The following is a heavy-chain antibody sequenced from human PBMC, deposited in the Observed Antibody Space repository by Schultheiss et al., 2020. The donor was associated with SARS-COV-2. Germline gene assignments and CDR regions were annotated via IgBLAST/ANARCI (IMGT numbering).Heavy chain of an antibody. D-gene: IGHD2-2*02. CDR1: GGSISSGGYY. CDR3: ARAYCSSTSCYTGGFDY. Sequence: SETLSLTCTVSGGSISSGGYYWSWIRQHPGKGLEWIGYIYYSGSTYYNPSLKSRVTISVDTSKNQFSLKLSSVTAADTAVYYCARAYCSSTSCYTGGFDYWGQGTLVTVSS. CDR2: IYYSGST. V-gene: IGHV4-31*03. J-gene: IGHJ4*02.